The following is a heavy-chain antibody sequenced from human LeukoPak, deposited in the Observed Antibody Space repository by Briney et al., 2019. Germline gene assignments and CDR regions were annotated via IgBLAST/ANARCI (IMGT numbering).Heavy chain of an antibody. D-gene: IGHD6-13*01. Sequence: ASVKVSCKASGYTFTSYAMNWVRQAPGQGLEWMGWINTNTGNPTYAQGFTGRFVFSLDTSASTAYLKISSLKAEDTAVYYCARENWQQLVDPSAFDIWAKGQWSPSLQ. V-gene: IGHV7-4-1*02. CDR1: GYTFTSYA. J-gene: IGHJ3*02. CDR3: ARENWQQLVDPSAFDI. CDR2: INTNTGNP.